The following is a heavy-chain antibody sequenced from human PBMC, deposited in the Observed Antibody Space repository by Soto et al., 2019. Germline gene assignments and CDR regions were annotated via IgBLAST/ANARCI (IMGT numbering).Heavy chain of an antibody. CDR3: ARGGYSSGWYVDY. CDR2: TYYRSKWYN. D-gene: IGHD6-19*01. V-gene: IGHV6-1*01. CDR1: GDSVSSNSAA. Sequence: KQSQTLSLTCAISGDSVSSNSAAWHWIRQSPSRGLEWLGRTYYRSKWYNDYAVSVKSRITINPDTSKNQFSLQLNSVTPEDTAVYYCARGGYSSGWYVDYWGQGTLVTVSS. J-gene: IGHJ4*02.